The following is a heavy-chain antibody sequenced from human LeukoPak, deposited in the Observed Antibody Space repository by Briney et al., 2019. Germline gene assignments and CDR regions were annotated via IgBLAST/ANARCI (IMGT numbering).Heavy chain of an antibody. CDR3: ARGAARTYYYYYMDV. D-gene: IGHD6-6*01. CDR2: IYYSGST. Sequence: SETLSLTCTVSGGSISSYYWSWIRQPPGKGLEWIGSIYYSGSTYYNPSLKSRVTISVDTSKNQFSLKLSSVTAADTAVYYCARGAARTYYYYYMDVWGKGTTVTVSS. CDR1: GGSISSYY. V-gene: IGHV4-39*07. J-gene: IGHJ6*03.